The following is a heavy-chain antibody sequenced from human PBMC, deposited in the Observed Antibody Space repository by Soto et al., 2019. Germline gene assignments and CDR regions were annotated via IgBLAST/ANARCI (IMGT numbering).Heavy chain of an antibody. CDR2: IDPSDSYT. CDR1: GYSFTSYW. D-gene: IGHD2-2*01. V-gene: IGHV5-10-1*01. CDR3: ATHRALYCSSTSCYEDGMDV. Sequence: GESLKISCKGSGYSFTSYWISWVRQMPGKGLEWMGRIDPSDSYTNYSPSFQGHVTISADKSISTAYLQWSSLKASDTAMYYCATHRALYCSSTSCYEDGMDVWGQGTTVTVSS. J-gene: IGHJ6*02.